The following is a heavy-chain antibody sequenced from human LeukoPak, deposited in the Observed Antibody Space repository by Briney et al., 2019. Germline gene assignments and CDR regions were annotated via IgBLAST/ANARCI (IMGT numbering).Heavy chain of an antibody. V-gene: IGHV3-33*01. D-gene: IGHD3-22*01. CDR3: ARGEQYSSHSSGPKSSDALGI. CDR1: GFTFSSHG. CDR2: IWYDGSNT. J-gene: IGHJ3*02. Sequence: GGSLRLSCAASGFTFSSHGMHWVRQAPGKGLEWVGSIWYDGSNTYHADSVKGRFTISRDNPKNTLYLQTNSLRAEDTAVYYCARGEQYSSHSSGPKSSDALGIWGQGTMVTVSS.